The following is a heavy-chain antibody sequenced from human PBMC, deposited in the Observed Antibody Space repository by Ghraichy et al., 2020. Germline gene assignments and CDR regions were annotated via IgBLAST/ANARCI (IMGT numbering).Heavy chain of an antibody. CDR3: AREPHNDVESVTKIYWFAP. V-gene: IGHV4-38-2*02. Sequence: SETLSLTCVFSGYYISSCYYWCWIRQSPRKGLEWSDIIHHTGSAYYHPSLECRVTISVDMSKNHFSLRLNSMTAADTAVYYCAREPHNDVESVTKIYWFAPWGQGTLVTVSS. CDR2: IHHTGSA. J-gene: IGHJ5*02. D-gene: IGHD2-2*01. CDR1: GYYISSCYY.